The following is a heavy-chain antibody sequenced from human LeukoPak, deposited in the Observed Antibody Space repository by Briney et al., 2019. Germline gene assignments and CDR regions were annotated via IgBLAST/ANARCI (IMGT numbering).Heavy chain of an antibody. Sequence: GGSLRLSCAASGFTFDDYGMSWVRQAPGKGLEWVSGINWNGGSTGYADSVKGRFTISRDNAKNSLYLQMNSLRAEDTALYYCARKGETYSSTFNYYYYYYMDVWGKGTTVTVSS. CDR1: GFTFDDYG. V-gene: IGHV3-20*04. J-gene: IGHJ6*03. CDR2: INWNGGST. D-gene: IGHD6-13*01. CDR3: ARKGETYSSTFNYYYYYYMDV.